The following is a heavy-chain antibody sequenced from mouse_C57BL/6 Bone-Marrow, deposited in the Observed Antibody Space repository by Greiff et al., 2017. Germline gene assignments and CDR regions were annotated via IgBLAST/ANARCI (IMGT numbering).Heavy chain of an antibody. CDR2: SRNKANYYTT. CDR3: ARDALCYGSSYWYFDV. CDR1: GFTFSDFY. J-gene: IGHJ1*03. Sequence: EVKLMESGGGLVQSGRSLRLSCATSGFTFSDFYMEWVRQAPGKGLEWIAASRNKANYYTTEYSASVKGRFIVSRDTPQSILYLQMNALRAEDTAIYYCARDALCYGSSYWYFDVWGTGTTVTVSS. D-gene: IGHD1-1*01. V-gene: IGHV7-1*01.